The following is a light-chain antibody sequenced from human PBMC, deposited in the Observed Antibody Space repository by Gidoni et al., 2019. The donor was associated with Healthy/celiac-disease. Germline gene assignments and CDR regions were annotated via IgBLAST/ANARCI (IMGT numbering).Light chain of an antibody. J-gene: IGKJ5*01. Sequence: DIQMTQSPSSLSASVGDRVTITCQASQDISNYLNWYQQKPGKAPKLLIYYAYNVDTGVPSRFSGSGSGTDFTFTISSLQPEDIATYYCQQYDNLPIPFGQGTRLEIK. CDR2: YAY. V-gene: IGKV1-33*01. CDR3: QQYDNLPIP. CDR1: QDISNY.